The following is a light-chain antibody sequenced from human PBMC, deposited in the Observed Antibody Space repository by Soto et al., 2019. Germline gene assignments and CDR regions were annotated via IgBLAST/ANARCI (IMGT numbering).Light chain of an antibody. CDR1: QSLLCSNGYNY. CDR3: RKTQLDRT. V-gene: IGKV2-28*01. J-gene: IGKJ1*01. CDR2: MCS. Sequence: DIVMTQSPLSLPVTPVELASISCRFSQSLLCSNGYNYLDWYLQRPGQSPQLLIYMCSNRASGDPDNFSGSRSGTEFTLKNSRAEAEDVEIYFCRKTQLDRTFGQATKVEFK.